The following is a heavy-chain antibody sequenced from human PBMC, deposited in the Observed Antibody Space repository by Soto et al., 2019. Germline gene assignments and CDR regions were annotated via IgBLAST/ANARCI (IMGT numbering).Heavy chain of an antibody. Sequence: QVQLQESGPGLVKPSQTLSLTCTVSGASISRSGHYWSWIRPHPGKGLEGIGYIYYSGKTYYNPYLKSRVTISVETSKNQFALKLSSVSAADTAVYYCAREGIAAAGTFDFWGQGTLVTVSS. CDR1: GASISRSGHY. D-gene: IGHD6-13*01. CDR2: IYYSGKT. CDR3: AREGIAAAGTFDF. V-gene: IGHV4-31*03. J-gene: IGHJ4*02.